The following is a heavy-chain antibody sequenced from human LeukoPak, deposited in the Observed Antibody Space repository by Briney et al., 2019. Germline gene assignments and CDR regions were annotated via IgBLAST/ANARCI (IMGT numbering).Heavy chain of an antibody. D-gene: IGHD3-22*01. CDR1: GGSISSSSFY. J-gene: IGHJ4*02. CDR2: IYYSGNT. Sequence: SETLSLTCTVSGGSISSSSFYWGWIRQPPGKGLEWIGSIYYSGNTYYNPSLKSRVSISVDASKNQFSLKLSSVTAADTAVYHCARLGRSGYYFDYWGQGLLVTVSS. CDR3: ARLGRSGYYFDY. V-gene: IGHV4-39*07.